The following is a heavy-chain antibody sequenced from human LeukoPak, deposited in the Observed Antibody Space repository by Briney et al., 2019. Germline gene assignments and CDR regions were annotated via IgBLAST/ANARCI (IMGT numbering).Heavy chain of an antibody. CDR2: ISSSSSYI. V-gene: IGHV3-21*01. J-gene: IGHJ4*02. Sequence: GRSLRLSCAASGFTFSSYSMNWVRQAPGKGLEWVSYISSSSSYIYYADSVKGRFTISRDNAKNSLYLQMNSLRAEDTAVYYCARDGYYGSGICFDYWGQGTLVTVSS. CDR3: ARDGYYGSGICFDY. D-gene: IGHD3-10*01. CDR1: GFTFSSYS.